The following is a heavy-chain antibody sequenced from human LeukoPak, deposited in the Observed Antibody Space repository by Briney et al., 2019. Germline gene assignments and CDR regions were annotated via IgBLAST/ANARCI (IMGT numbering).Heavy chain of an antibody. CDR2: IYPSDSDT. CDR1: GYSFTNYW. V-gene: IGHV5-51*01. J-gene: IGHJ4*02. Sequence: GESLKISCKGSGYSFTNYWIGWVRQLPGKGLEWMGIIYPSDSDTTYSPSFQGQVTISADKSISTAYLQWSSLKASDTAMYYCARRELGILYYFDYWGQGTLVTVSS. D-gene: IGHD7-27*01. CDR3: ARRELGILYYFDY.